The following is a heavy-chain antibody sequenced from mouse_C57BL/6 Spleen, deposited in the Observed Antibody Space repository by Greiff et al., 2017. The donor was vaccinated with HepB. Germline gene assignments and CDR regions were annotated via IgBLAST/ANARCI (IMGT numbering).Heavy chain of an antibody. CDR2: ISDGGSYT. Sequence: DVQLVESGGGLVKPGGSLKLSCAASGFTFSSYAMSWVRQTPEKRLEWVATISDGGSYTYYPDNVKGRFTISRDNAKNNLYLQMSHLKSEDTAMYYFARGHFAYWGQGTLVTVSA. J-gene: IGHJ3*01. CDR3: ARGHFAY. CDR1: GFTFSSYA. V-gene: IGHV5-4*01.